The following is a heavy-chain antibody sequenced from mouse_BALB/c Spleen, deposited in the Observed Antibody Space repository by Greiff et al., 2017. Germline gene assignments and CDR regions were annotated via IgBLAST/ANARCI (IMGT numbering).Heavy chain of an antibody. J-gene: IGHJ2*01. CDR2: ISYSGST. Sequence: EVKLMESGPGLVKPSQSLSLTCTVTGYSITSDYAWNWIRQFPGNKLELMGYISYSGSTSYNPSLKSRISITRDTSKNQFFLQLNSVTTEDTATYYCASYGGYFDYWGQGTTLTVSS. CDR3: ASYGGYFDY. V-gene: IGHV3-2*02. CDR1: GYSITSDYA. D-gene: IGHD1-1*01.